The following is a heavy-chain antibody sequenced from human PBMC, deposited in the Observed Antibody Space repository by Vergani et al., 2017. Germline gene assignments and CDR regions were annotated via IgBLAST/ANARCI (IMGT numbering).Heavy chain of an antibody. V-gene: IGHV1-69*11. CDR2: IIPLLGTA. D-gene: IGHD2-21*01. J-gene: IGHJ3*02. CDR1: GGTFSSYA. Sequence: QVQLVQSGAEVKKPGSSVKVSCKASGGTFSSYAISWVRQAPGQGLEWMGRIIPLLGTANYAQKFQGRVTITADESTSTAYMELSSLRSEDTAVYYCARIVRARGAFDIWGQGTMVTVSS. CDR3: ARIVRARGAFDI.